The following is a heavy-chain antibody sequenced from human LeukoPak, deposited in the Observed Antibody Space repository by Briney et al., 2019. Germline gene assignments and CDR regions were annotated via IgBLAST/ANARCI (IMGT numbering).Heavy chain of an antibody. CDR3: ARGHYDSSGRYFDY. V-gene: IGHV3-23*01. CDR2: ISGSGGST. Sequence: GGSLRLSCAASGFTFSSYAMSWVRQAPGQGLEWVSAISGSGGSTYYADSVKGRFTISRDNSNNTLYLQMNSLRAADTAVYYCARGHYDSSGRYFDYWGQGTLVTVSS. D-gene: IGHD3-22*01. J-gene: IGHJ4*02. CDR1: GFTFSSYA.